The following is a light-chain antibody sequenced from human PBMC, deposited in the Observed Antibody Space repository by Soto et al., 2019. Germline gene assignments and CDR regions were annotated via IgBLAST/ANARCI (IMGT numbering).Light chain of an antibody. CDR2: DAS. V-gene: IGKV3-15*01. CDR3: QQYDKWPRT. CDR1: QSVGSY. J-gene: IGKJ1*01. Sequence: EIVLTQSPANLSLSPGEGATLSCRASQSVGSYLAWYQQKLGQAPRLLIYDASARATGIPARFSGGGSGAEYTLTISSLQSEDFAVYYCQQYDKWPRTFGQGTKVDIK.